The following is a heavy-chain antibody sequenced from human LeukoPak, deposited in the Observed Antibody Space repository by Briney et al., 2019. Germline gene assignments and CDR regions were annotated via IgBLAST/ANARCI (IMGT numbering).Heavy chain of an antibody. CDR2: IYHSGST. CDR3: ARSQHCSGVSCHVFFDF. D-gene: IGHD2-15*01. V-gene: IGHV4-31*03. CDR1: GGSISSGGYY. J-gene: IGHJ4*02. Sequence: SETLSLTCTVSGGSISSGGYYWSWIRQNPGKGLEWIGYIYHSGSTYYNPSLKSRVTISIDTSKNQFFLKLSSVTAADTAVYYCARSQHCSGVSCHVFFDFWGQGTLVAVSS.